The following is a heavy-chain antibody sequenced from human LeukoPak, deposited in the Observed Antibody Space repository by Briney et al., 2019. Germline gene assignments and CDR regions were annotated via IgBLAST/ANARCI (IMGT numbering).Heavy chain of an antibody. J-gene: IGHJ4*02. D-gene: IGHD6-6*01. Sequence: GGSLRLSCAASGFTFSSYAMYWDRQAPGKGLECVSTISSNGGSTSYANSVKGRFTISRDNSKNTLYLQMGSLRADDMAVYYCATSSLDYWGQGTLVTVSS. CDR1: GFTFSSYA. CDR3: ATSSLDY. V-gene: IGHV3-64*01. CDR2: ISSNGGST.